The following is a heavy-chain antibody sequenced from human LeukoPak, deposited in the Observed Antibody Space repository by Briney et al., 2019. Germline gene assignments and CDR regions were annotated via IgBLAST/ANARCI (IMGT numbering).Heavy chain of an antibody. CDR3: AKGGDVAVVPAAGPYYAMDV. D-gene: IGHD2-2*01. V-gene: IGHV3-23*01. CDR2: ITTSDGNT. Sequence: PGGSLRLSCAASGFTFSSYTMSWVRQAPGKGLEWVSTITTSDGNTYYADSVKGRFTVSRDNSKNTLFLQMNSLSADDTATYYCAKGGDVAVVPAAGPYYAMDVWGQGTTVTVSS. CDR1: GFTFSSYT. J-gene: IGHJ6*02.